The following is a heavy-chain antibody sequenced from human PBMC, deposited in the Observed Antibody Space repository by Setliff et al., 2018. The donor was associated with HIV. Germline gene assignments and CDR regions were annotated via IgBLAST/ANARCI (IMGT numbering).Heavy chain of an antibody. Sequence: LSLTCTVSGASISSGNYFWTCIRQPAGQRLEWIGRISTGGHTDYNPSLKSRLSISADTSRNHFSLQLTSVAATDTAIYYCAREGSHSHSWYNWFGPWGPGTLVTVSS. CDR3: AREGSHSHSWYNWFGP. J-gene: IGHJ5*02. CDR2: ISTGGHT. D-gene: IGHD6-13*01. V-gene: IGHV4-61*02. CDR1: GASISSGNYF.